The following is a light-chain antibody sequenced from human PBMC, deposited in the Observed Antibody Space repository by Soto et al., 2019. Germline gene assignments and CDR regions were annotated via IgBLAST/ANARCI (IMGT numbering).Light chain of an antibody. Sequence: EFVFTQSPGTLSLSPGERATLSCRASQSLANSFIAWYQQKPGQAPRLLIYDTSSRASGIPDRFSGSGPGTDFTLTISRLETEDFAVFYCQKYGTSEIIFGQGTRLEIK. J-gene: IGKJ5*01. V-gene: IGKV3-20*01. CDR2: DTS. CDR3: QKYGTSEII. CDR1: QSLANSF.